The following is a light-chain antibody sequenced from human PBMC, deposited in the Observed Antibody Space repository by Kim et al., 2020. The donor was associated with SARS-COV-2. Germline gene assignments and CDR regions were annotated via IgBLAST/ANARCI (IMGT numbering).Light chain of an antibody. CDR2: DVT. J-gene: IGLJ3*02. V-gene: IGLV2-14*03. Sequence: QSALTQPASVSGSPGQSITISCTGTNSDIGSYNYVSWYQQPPGKAPKVMIYDVTHRPSGVSHRFSGSKSGNTASLTISGLQAEDEADYYCASYTSGSALVFGGGTQLTVL. CDR1: NSDIGSYNY. CDR3: ASYTSGSALV.